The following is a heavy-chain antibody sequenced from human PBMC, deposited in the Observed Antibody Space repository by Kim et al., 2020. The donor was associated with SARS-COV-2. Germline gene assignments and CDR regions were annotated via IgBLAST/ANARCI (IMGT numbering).Heavy chain of an antibody. CDR3: ARGGIAVAGLYFQH. Sequence: SQKFQGRVTITRDTSAGTAYMELSSLRSEDTAVYYCARGGIAVAGLYFQHWGQGTLVTVSS. D-gene: IGHD6-19*01. J-gene: IGHJ1*01. V-gene: IGHV1-3*01.